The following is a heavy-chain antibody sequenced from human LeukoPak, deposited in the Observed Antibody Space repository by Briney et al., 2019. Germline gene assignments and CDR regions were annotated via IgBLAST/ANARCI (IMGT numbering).Heavy chain of an antibody. CDR2: IYYSGST. CDR1: GGSISSHY. J-gene: IGHJ6*03. CDR3: ARNYYDSSGYYPYMDV. Sequence: SETLSLTCTVSGGSISSHYWSRIRQPPGKGLEWIGYIYYSGSTNYNPSLKSRVTISVDTSKNQFSLKLSSVTAADTAVYYCARNYYDSSGYYPYMDVWGKGTTVTVSS. V-gene: IGHV4-59*11. D-gene: IGHD3-22*01.